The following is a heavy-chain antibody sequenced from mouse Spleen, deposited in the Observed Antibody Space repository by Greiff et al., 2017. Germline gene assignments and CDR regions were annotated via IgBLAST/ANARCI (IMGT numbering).Heavy chain of an antibody. V-gene: IGHV14-4*01. CDR3: TTPYYSYSSFAY. Sequence: VQLQQSGAELVRPGASVKLSCTASGFNIKDDYMHWVKQRPEQGLEWIGWIDPENGDTEYASKFQGKATITADTSSNTAYLQLSSLTSEDTAVYYCTTPYYSYSSFAYWGQGTLVTVSA. CDR1: GFNIKDDY. J-gene: IGHJ3*01. D-gene: IGHD2-12*01. CDR2: IDPENGDT.